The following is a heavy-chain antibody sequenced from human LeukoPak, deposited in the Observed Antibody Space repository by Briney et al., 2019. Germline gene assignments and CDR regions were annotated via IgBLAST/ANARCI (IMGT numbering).Heavy chain of an antibody. CDR3: ARHVSRRWLQFDY. CDR1: GFTFSSYW. CDR2: IKQDGSEK. V-gene: IGHV3-7*01. Sequence: TGGSLRLSCAASGFTFSSYWMSWVRQAPGKGLEWVANIKQDGSEKYYVDSVKGRFTISRDNAKNSLYLQMNSLRAEDTAVYYCARHVSRRWLQFDYWGQGTLVTVSS. D-gene: IGHD5-24*01. J-gene: IGHJ4*02.